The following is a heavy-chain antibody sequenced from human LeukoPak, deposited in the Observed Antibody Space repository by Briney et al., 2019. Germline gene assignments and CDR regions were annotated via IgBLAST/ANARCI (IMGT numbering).Heavy chain of an antibody. Sequence: SETLSLTCAVYGGSFSGYYWSWIRQPPGKGLEWIGEINHSGSTNYNPSLKSRVTISVDTSKNQFSLKLSSVTAADTAVYYCARSPYSGTYGVWGQGTLVTVSS. CDR3: ARSPYSGTYGV. CDR2: INHSGST. D-gene: IGHD1-26*01. V-gene: IGHV4-34*01. J-gene: IGHJ4*02. CDR1: GGSFSGYY.